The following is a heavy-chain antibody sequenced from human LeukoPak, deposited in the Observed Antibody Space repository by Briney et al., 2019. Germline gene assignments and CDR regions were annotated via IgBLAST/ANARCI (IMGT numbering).Heavy chain of an antibody. CDR2: ITSSGADT. D-gene: IGHD3-9*01. V-gene: IGHV3-23*01. Sequence: GGSLRLSCAASGFTFNVYAMNWVRQAPGKGLEWVSTITSSGADTFYAASVKGRFTVSRDNSKSTVFLQMSRLRVEDTAVYYCAKQDILSGWGLWGQGTLVTVSS. CDR1: GFTFNVYA. J-gene: IGHJ4*02. CDR3: AKQDILSGWGL.